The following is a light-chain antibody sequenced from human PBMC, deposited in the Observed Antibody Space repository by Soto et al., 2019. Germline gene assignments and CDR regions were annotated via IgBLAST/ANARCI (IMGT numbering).Light chain of an antibody. CDR1: QTINNY. V-gene: IGKV3-20*01. Sequence: EIVLTQSPGTLSLSPGERATLSCRASQTINNYVAWYQQKPGQAPRVLIYDSSIRATGVPDRFSGSGSGTDFTLTISRLEPEDFAVYYCLQYVDSPETFGGGTKVDIK. CDR3: LQYVDSPET. CDR2: DSS. J-gene: IGKJ4*01.